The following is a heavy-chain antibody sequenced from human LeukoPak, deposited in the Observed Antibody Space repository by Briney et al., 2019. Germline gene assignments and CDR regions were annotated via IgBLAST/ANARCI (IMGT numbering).Heavy chain of an antibody. CDR1: GFTFSAYA. CDR2: ILYDGSKK. Sequence: QAGGSLRLSCAASGFTFSAYAMHWVRQAPGQGLEWMASILYDGSKKYYADSVKGRFSIYRDNSNYTLYLQMNSLRAEDTAVFYCANFEGSSQAFHIWGQGTLVTVSS. D-gene: IGHD6-13*01. CDR3: ANFEGSSQAFHI. J-gene: IGHJ3*02. V-gene: IGHV3-30*18.